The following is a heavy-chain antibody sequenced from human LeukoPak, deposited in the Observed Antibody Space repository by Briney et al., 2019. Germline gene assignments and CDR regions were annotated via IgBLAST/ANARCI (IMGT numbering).Heavy chain of an antibody. CDR1: GGSISSYY. CDR3: ARAIDSSGYYYFDY. D-gene: IGHD3-22*01. V-gene: IGHV4-59*01. CDR2: IYYSGST. J-gene: IGHJ4*02. Sequence: SETLSPTCTVSGGSISSYYWSWIRQPPGKGLEWIGYIYYSGSTNYNPSLKSRVTISVDTSKNQFSLKLSSVTAADTAVYYCARAIDSSGYYYFDYWGQGTLVTVSS.